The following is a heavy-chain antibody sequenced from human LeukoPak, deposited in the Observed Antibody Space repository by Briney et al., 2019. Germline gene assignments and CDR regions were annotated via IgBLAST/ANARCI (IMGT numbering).Heavy chain of an antibody. Sequence: ASVKVSCKASGYTFTSYDINWVRQATGQGLEWMGWISAYNVNTNNAQKLQGRVTMTTDTSTSTAYMELRSLRSDDTAVYYCATVTTMVRGVIIEDYYFDYWGQGTLVTVSS. CDR2: ISAYNVNT. CDR1: GYTFTSYD. J-gene: IGHJ4*02. D-gene: IGHD3-10*01. CDR3: ATVTTMVRGVIIEDYYFDY. V-gene: IGHV1-18*01.